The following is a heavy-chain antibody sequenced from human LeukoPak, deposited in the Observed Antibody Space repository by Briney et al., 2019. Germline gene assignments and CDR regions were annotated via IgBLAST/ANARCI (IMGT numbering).Heavy chain of an antibody. Sequence: SETLPLTCTVSGGSITSYYWSWIRQPPGKALEWIGYIFYSGSTNYNPSLKSRVTMSVDKSKNQFSLKLNSVTAADTAVYYCARSYSPAVWGQGTLVTVSS. J-gene: IGHJ1*01. CDR3: ARSYSPAV. V-gene: IGHV4-59*12. CDR1: GGSITSYY. CDR2: IFYSGST. D-gene: IGHD2-15*01.